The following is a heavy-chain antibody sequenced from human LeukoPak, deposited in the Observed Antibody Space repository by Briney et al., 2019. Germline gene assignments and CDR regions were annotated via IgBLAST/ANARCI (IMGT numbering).Heavy chain of an antibody. CDR3: AKSRGVMIVVVITHTFDY. Sequence: SGGSLRLSCAASGFTFSSYAMSWVRQAPGKGLEWVSAISGSGGSTYYADSVKGRFTISRDNSKNTLYLQMNSLRAEDTAVYYCAKSRGVMIVVVITHTFDYWGQGTLVTVSS. CDR1: GFTFSSYA. V-gene: IGHV3-23*01. D-gene: IGHD3-22*01. CDR2: ISGSGGST. J-gene: IGHJ4*02.